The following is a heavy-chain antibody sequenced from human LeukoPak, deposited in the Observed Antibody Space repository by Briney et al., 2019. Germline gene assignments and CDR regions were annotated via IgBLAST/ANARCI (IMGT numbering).Heavy chain of an antibody. CDR3: ASEYYDSSGYYIDY. CDR1: VGTFSSYA. CDR2: LIPIFGTA. Sequence: EASVKLSCKASVGTFSSYAISWVRQPPGQGLEWMGGLIPIFGTANYAQKFQGRVTMTADESTSTAYMELSSLRSEDTAVYYCASEYYDSSGYYIDYWGQGTLVTVSS. J-gene: IGHJ4*02. V-gene: IGHV1-69*13. D-gene: IGHD3-22*01.